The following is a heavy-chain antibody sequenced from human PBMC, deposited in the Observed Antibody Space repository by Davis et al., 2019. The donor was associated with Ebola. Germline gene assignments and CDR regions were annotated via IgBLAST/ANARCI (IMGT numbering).Heavy chain of an antibody. CDR2: LGTSADT. V-gene: IGHV3-23*01. Sequence: GESLKISCAASGFVFRNYVMSWVRQAPGKGLEWVSTLGTSADTYYADSVKGRFTISRDNSRNTVYLEMNSLRAEDTAVYYCAKGGYNPEWGYYYYGMDVWGQGTTVTVSS. CDR1: GFVFRNYV. D-gene: IGHD3-22*01. CDR3: AKGGYNPEWGYYYYGMDV. J-gene: IGHJ6*02.